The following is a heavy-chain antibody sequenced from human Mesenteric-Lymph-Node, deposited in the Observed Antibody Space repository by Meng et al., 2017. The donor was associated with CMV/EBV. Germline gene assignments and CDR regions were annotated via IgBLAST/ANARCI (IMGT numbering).Heavy chain of an antibody. CDR3: ARGDSSSTWLVFDY. CDR1: GFTFNNHA. J-gene: IGHJ4*02. Sequence: GESLKISCAASGFTFNNHAMTWVRQAPGKGLEWVSTITGSDGTTYYADSVKGRFTISRDDSKNTVFLQMNSLRAEDTAVYYCARGDSSSTWLVFDYWGQGTLVTVSS. CDR2: ITGSDGTT. D-gene: IGHD6-13*01. V-gene: IGHV3-23*01.